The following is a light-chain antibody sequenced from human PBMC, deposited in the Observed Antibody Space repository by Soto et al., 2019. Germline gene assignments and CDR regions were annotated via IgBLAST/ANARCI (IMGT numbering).Light chain of an antibody. CDR3: QTWGTGIVV. V-gene: IGLV4-69*01. Sequence: QPVLTQSPSASASLGASVKLTCTLSSGHSSYAIAWHQQQPEKGPRYLMKLNSDGSHSKGDGIPDRFSGSSSGAERYLTSSSLQSEDEADYSCQTWGTGIVVFGGGTKLTVL. CDR2: LNSDGSH. J-gene: IGLJ2*01. CDR1: SGHSSYA.